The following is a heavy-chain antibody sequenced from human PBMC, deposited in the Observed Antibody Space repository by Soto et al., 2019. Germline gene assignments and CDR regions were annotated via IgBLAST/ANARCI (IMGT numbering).Heavy chain of an antibody. CDR3: ARELIVGPAEYFQD. Sequence: PGGSLRLSCVASGFTFSSYAMTWVRQAPGKGLEWVSAISGGDGSPSYADSVKGRFTISRDNSKNSLFLHMNSLTTEDTAVYFCARELIVGPAEYFQDWGQGTRVTVSS. J-gene: IGHJ1*01. CDR2: ISGGDGSP. V-gene: IGHV3-23*01. CDR1: GFTFSSYA. D-gene: IGHD1-26*01.